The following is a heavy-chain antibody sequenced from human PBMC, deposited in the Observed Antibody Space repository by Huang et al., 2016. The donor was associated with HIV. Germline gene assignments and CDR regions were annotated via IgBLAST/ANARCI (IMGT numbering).Heavy chain of an antibody. CDR2: CDPEIGET. CDR1: EYTLTEFS. CDR3: ATGFDVFFDF. Sequence: QVQLVQSRAEVKKPGASVKVSCKVSEYTLTEFSIPWVRQPPGKGLEWIGGCDPEIGETIYAQKFQGRVTMTEDTSTETAFMELSGLRPEDTAVYYCATGFDVFFDFWGQGTLVTVSS. J-gene: IGHJ4*02. V-gene: IGHV1-24*01. D-gene: IGHD3-9*01.